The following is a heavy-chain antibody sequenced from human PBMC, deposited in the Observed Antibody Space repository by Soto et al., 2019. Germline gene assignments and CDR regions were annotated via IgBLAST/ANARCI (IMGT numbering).Heavy chain of an antibody. V-gene: IGHV1-69*08. CDR1: GGAFSSHT. Sequence: GASVKVSCKATGGAFSSHTISWVRQAPGQGPEWLGRIIPILGTISYAQKFQDRVTITADNPPSIVYMELSSLRSEDTAVYYCARDPLVYCNSATCYPYFDYWGQGTLVTVSS. CDR2: IIPILGTI. CDR3: ARDPLVYCNSATCYPYFDY. J-gene: IGHJ4*02. D-gene: IGHD2-2*01.